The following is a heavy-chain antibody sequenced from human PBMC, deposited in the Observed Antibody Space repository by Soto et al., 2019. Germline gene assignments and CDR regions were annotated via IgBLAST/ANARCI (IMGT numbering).Heavy chain of an antibody. D-gene: IGHD3-3*01. Sequence: GGALRLSCSPSRFTLTRYAMSSVRHAPGQGLGWVSAISGSGGSTYYADSVKGRFTISRDNSKNTLYLQMNSLRAEDTAVYYCAKDCPYDFWSCPHYYYYGMDVWGQGTTVTVSS. CDR2: ISGSGGST. V-gene: IGHV3-23*01. J-gene: IGHJ6*02. CDR3: AKDCPYDFWSCPHYYYYGMDV. CDR1: RFTLTRYA.